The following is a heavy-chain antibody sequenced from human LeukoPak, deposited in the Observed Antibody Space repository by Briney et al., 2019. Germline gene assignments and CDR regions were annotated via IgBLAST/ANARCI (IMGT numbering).Heavy chain of an antibody. CDR3: ARDGDTSGYSD. CDR2: INIGGTST. V-gene: IGHV3-11*04. Sequence: GGSLRLSCAASGFTFDDYYMSWIRQAPGKGLEWLSYINIGGTSTHYADSVKGRFTISRDNAKSSLYLQMNSLRAEDTAVYYCARDGDTSGYSDWGQGTLVTVSS. J-gene: IGHJ4*02. D-gene: IGHD3-22*01. CDR1: GFTFDDYY.